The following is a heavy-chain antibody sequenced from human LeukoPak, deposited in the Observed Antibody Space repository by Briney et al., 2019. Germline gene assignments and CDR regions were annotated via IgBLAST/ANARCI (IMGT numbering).Heavy chain of an antibody. V-gene: IGHV4-4*07. CDR2: IFTTGGA. CDR1: GGSIGTYY. J-gene: IGHJ5*02. CDR3: ARDHGYSNYGRDWFDP. D-gene: IGHD4-11*01. Sequence: PSETLSLTCTVSGGSIGTYYWSWIRQPAGEGLEWIGRIFTTGGADYNPSLKSRVTMSLDTSRNQFSLKLSSVTAADTAVYYCARDHGYSNYGRDWFDPWGQGTLVTVSS.